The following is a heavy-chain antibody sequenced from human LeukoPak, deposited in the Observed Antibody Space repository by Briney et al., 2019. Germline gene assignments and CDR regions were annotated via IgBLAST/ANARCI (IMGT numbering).Heavy chain of an antibody. CDR1: GYTFTSYG. CDR2: ISAYNGNT. Sequence: ASVKVSCKASGYTFTSYGISWVRQAPGQGLEWMGWISAYNGNTNYAQKFQGRVTIARDTSASTAYMELSSLRSEDTAVYYCARCGSGSYWPQPVDYWGQGTLVTVSS. V-gene: IGHV1-18*01. J-gene: IGHJ4*02. CDR3: ARCGSGSYWPQPVDY. D-gene: IGHD3-10*01.